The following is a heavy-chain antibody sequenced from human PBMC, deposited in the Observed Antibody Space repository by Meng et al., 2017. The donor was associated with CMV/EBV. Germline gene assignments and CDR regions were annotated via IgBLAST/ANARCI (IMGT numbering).Heavy chain of an antibody. J-gene: IGHJ6*02. CDR2: ISSSSYI. V-gene: IGHV3-21*01. CDR3: ARDLLNPAVIRGFWSGHTSTNYYYYGMDV. D-gene: IGHD3-3*01. CDR1: GFIFSSYS. Sequence: ETLSLTCAASGFIFSSYSMNWVRQAPGKGLEWVSSISSSSYIYYADSVKGRFTISRDNAKNSLYLQMNSLRAEDTAVYYCARDLLNPAVIRGFWSGHTSTNYYYYGMDVWGQGTTVTVSS.